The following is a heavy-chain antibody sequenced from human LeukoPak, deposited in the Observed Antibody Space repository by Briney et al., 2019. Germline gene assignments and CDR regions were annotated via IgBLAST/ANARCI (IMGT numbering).Heavy chain of an antibody. CDR3: AREQVATMLAFDI. CDR2: IKQDGSEK. J-gene: IGHJ3*02. V-gene: IGHV3-7*01. D-gene: IGHD5-12*01. Sequence: GRSLRLSCAASGFRFSGYWMSWVRQAPGKGLEWVANIKQDGSEKYYVDSVKGRFTISRDSAKNSLYLQMNSLRAEDTAVYYCAREQVATMLAFDIWGQETEVAVSS. CDR1: GFRFSGYW.